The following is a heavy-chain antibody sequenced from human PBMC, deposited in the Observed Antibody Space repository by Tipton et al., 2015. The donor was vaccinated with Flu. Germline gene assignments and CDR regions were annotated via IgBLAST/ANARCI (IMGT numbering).Heavy chain of an antibody. CDR1: GDSVSSNSAA. J-gene: IGHJ6*03. D-gene: IGHD5-18*01. CDR3: ARASRIQLWLTYYYYYYMDV. CDR2: TYYRSKWYN. Sequence: GLVKPSQTLSLTCAISGDSVSSNSAAWNWIRQSPSRGLEWLGRTYYRSKWYNDYAVSVKSRITINPDTSKNQFSLQLNSVTPEDTAVYYCARASRIQLWLTYYYYYYMDVWGKGTTVTVSS. V-gene: IGHV6-1*01.